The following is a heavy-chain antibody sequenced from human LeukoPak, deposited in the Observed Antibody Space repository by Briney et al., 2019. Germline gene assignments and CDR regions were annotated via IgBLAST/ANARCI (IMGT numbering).Heavy chain of an antibody. D-gene: IGHD3-10*01. CDR1: GFTFSSFG. CDR2: IGSSSSYK. V-gene: IGHV3-21*01. Sequence: VGSLRLSCAASGFTFSSFGMNWVRQAPGKGLEWVSSIGSSSSYKYYADSLKGRFTISRDNAKNSLYLQMNTLRVEDTAVYYCARDSGIRDSIDYWGQGTLVTVSS. J-gene: IGHJ4*02. CDR3: ARDSGIRDSIDY.